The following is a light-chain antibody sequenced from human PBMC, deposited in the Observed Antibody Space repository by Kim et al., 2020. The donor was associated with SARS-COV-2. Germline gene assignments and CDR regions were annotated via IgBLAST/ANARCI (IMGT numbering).Light chain of an antibody. CDR1: QSVSSY. Sequence: LSPGERATLSCRASQSVSSYLAWYQQKPGQAPRLLIYDASNSATGIPARFSGSGSGTDFTLTISSLEPEDFAVYYCQQRSNWPPAFGGGTKVDIK. J-gene: IGKJ4*01. V-gene: IGKV3-11*01. CDR3: QQRSNWPPA. CDR2: DAS.